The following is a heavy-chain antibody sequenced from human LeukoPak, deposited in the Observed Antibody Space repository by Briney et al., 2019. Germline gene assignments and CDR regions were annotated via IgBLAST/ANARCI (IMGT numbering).Heavy chain of an antibody. Sequence: PSETLSLTCAVYGGSFSGYYWSWIRQPPGKGLEWIGEINHSGSTNYNPSLKSRVTISVDTSKNQFSLKLSSVTAADTAVYYCARVDSDFWSGYYRGFNWFDPWGQGTLVTVSS. CDR1: GGSFSGYY. V-gene: IGHV4-34*01. D-gene: IGHD3-3*01. J-gene: IGHJ5*02. CDR3: ARVDSDFWSGYYRGFNWFDP. CDR2: INHSGST.